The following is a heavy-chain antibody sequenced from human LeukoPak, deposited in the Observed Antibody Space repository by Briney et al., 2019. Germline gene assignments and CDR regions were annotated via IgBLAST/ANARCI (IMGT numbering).Heavy chain of an antibody. V-gene: IGHV1-69*13. Sequence: SVKVSCTASGGTFSSYAISWVRQAPGQGLEWMGGIIPIFGTANYAQKFQGRVTITADESTSTAYMELSSLRSEDTAVYYCASSLPHPPVSGYYFDYWGQGTLVTVSS. D-gene: IGHD3-22*01. J-gene: IGHJ4*02. CDR3: ASSLPHPPVSGYYFDY. CDR2: IIPIFGTA. CDR1: GGTFSSYA.